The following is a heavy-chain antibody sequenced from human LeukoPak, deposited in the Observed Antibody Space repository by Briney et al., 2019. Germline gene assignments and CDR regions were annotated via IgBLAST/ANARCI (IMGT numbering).Heavy chain of an antibody. CDR1: GCSIRSYH. V-gene: IGHV4-59*08. CDR2: IYNCGST. CDR3: ARHLGSDWYDFKFDH. D-gene: IGHD6-19*01. Sequence: SETLSLTCSVSGCSIRSYHWSWIRQPPGKGLEWIGYIYNCGSTMYNPSHKSRVTISEDTSKNQFSLNLSSVTAADTAVYYCARHLGSDWYDFKFDHWGQETLVSVSS. J-gene: IGHJ4*02.